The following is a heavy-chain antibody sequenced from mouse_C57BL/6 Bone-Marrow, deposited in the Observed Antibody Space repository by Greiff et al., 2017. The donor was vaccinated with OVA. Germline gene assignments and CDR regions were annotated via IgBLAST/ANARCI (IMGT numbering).Heavy chain of an antibody. J-gene: IGHJ4*01. CDR2: IYPRSGNT. Sequence: VQLQQSGAELARPGASVKLSCSASGYTFTSSGISWVKQRTGQGLEWVGVIYPRSGNTYYYEKFKGKATLTADKSSSTAYMELRSLTAEDSAVYCCARDYYGTLYAMDYWGQGTSVTVSS. V-gene: IGHV1-81*01. CDR1: GYTFTSSG. D-gene: IGHD1-1*01. CDR3: ARDYYGTLYAMDY.